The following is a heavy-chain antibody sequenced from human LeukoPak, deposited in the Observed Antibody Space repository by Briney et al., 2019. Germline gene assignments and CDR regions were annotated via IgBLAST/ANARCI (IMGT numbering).Heavy chain of an antibody. J-gene: IGHJ5*02. Sequence: SETLSLTCAVYGGSFSGYYWSWIRQPPGKGLEWIGEINHSGSTNYNPSLKSRVTISVDTSKNQFSLKLSSVTAADTAVYYCARGPLSSGWFTWFDPWGQGTLVTVSS. D-gene: IGHD6-19*01. V-gene: IGHV4-34*01. CDR3: ARGPLSSGWFTWFDP. CDR1: GGSFSGYY. CDR2: INHSGST.